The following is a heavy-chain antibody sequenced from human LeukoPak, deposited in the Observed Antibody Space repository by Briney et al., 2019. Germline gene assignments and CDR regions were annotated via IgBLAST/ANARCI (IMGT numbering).Heavy chain of an antibody. Sequence: PSETLSLTCAVYGGSFSGYYWSWIRQPPGKGLEWVSFIYSGGNTHYSDSVKGRFTISRDNSKNTLYLQMISLRAEDTAVYYCARRAGEYSHPYDYWGQGTLVTVSS. CDR1: GGSFSGYY. J-gene: IGHJ4*02. CDR3: ARRAGEYSHPYDY. D-gene: IGHD4-17*01. V-gene: IGHV3-53*01. CDR2: IYSGGNT.